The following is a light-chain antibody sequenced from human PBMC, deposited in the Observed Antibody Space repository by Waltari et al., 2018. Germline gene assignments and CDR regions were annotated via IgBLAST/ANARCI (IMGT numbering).Light chain of an antibody. V-gene: IGKV3-15*01. CDR2: GAS. CDR3: QQYYNWPRG. CDR1: QSVSSN. Sequence: EIVMTQSPATLSVSPGARATLSCRASQSVSSNLAWYQQQPGQAPRLLIYGASTRATGIPARFSGSGSGTEFTLTISSRQSEDFAVYFCQQYYNWPRGFGQGTKVEIK. J-gene: IGKJ1*01.